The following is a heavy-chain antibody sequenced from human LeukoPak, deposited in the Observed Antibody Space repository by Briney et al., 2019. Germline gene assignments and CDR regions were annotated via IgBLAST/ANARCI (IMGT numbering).Heavy chain of an antibody. V-gene: IGHV3-74*01. Sequence: PGGSLRLSCAASGFTFSSYWMHWVRQAPGKGLVWVSRIYNDGSSTSYADSVKGRFTISRDNAKNSLYLQMNSLRVEDTAVYYCATIEAVRFHYWGQGTLVTVSS. CDR3: ATIEAVRFHY. CDR1: GFTFSSYW. D-gene: IGHD5-24*01. CDR2: IYNDGSST. J-gene: IGHJ4*02.